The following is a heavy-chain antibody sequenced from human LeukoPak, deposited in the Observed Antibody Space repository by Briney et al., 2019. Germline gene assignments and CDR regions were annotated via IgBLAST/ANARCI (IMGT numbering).Heavy chain of an antibody. CDR3: AKTSERSYSFDP. CDR1: GFTFSSYA. CDR2: ISGNGGST. D-gene: IGHD1-26*01. V-gene: IGHV3-23*01. Sequence: GGSLRLSCAASGFTFSSYAMSWVRQAPGKGLEWVSAISGNGGSTYYADSVKGRFTISKDNSKNTPYLQMNSLRAEDTAVYYCAKTSERSYSFDPWGQGTLVTVSS. J-gene: IGHJ5*02.